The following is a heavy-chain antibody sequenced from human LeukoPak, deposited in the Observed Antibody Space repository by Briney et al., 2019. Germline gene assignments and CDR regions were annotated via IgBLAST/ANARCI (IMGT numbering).Heavy chain of an antibody. CDR3: ARGYCSSTSCYAGRAFDI. Sequence: TGESLKISCKGSGYSFTSYWIGWARQMPGKGLEWMGIIYPGDSDTRYSPSFQGQVTISADKSISTAYLQWSSLKASDTAMYYCARGYCSSTSCYAGRAFDIWGQGTMVTVSS. J-gene: IGHJ3*02. CDR1: GYSFTSYW. CDR2: IYPGDSDT. D-gene: IGHD2-2*01. V-gene: IGHV5-51*01.